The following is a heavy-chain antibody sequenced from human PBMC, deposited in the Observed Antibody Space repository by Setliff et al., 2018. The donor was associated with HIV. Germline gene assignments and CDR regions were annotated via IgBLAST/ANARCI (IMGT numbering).Heavy chain of an antibody. CDR1: GYLFTGYY. V-gene: IGHV1-2*02. Sequence: ASVKVSCKASGYLFTGYYMHWVRQAPGQGLEWMGWINVNSGGTKYAQKFQGRVTITADESMSTAYMELSSLRSEDTAVYYCAIYSSNWWGWFDPWGQGTLVTVSS. CDR3: AIYSSNWWGWFDP. D-gene: IGHD2-2*01. J-gene: IGHJ5*02. CDR2: INVNSGGT.